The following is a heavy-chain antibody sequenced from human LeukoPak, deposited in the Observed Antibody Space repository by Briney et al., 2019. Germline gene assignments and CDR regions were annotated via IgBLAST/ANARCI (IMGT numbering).Heavy chain of an antibody. D-gene: IGHD3-10*01. CDR2: ISGSGFST. Sequence: GGSLRLSCAASGFTFSSYATSWVRQAPGKGLEWVSGISGSGFSTYYADSVKGRFTISRDNSKNTLSLQMNSLRAEDTAVYFCAKESVSDYYGSGSSTPYWGQGTLVTVSS. J-gene: IGHJ4*02. V-gene: IGHV3-23*01. CDR3: AKESVSDYYGSGSSTPY. CDR1: GFTFSSYA.